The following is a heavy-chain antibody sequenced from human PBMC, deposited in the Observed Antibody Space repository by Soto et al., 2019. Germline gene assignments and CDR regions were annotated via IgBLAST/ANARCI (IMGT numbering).Heavy chain of an antibody. J-gene: IGHJ4*02. CDR3: SGSTVVGLDY. CDR2: INHRGST. Sequence: SETLSLTCAVYGGSFSDYYWSWIRQPPGKGLEWIGEINHRGSTNYNPSLKSRVTISIDTSKNQFSLKLSSVTAADTAVYYCSGSTVVGLDYWGQGTLVTVSS. V-gene: IGHV4-34*01. CDR1: GGSFSDYY. D-gene: IGHD2-15*01.